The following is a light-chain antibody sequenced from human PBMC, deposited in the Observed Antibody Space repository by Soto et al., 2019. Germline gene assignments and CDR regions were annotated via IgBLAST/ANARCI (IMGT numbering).Light chain of an antibody. CDR1: SSNIVNNY. CDR3: GTWDSSLSAGV. Sequence: QSVLTQPPSVSAAPGQKVTISCSGSSSNIVNNYVSWYQQLPGTAPKLLIYDNNKRPSGIPDRFSGSKSGTSATLGITGLQTGDEADYYCGTWDSSLSAGVFGGGTKLTVL. V-gene: IGLV1-51*01. CDR2: DNN. J-gene: IGLJ2*01.